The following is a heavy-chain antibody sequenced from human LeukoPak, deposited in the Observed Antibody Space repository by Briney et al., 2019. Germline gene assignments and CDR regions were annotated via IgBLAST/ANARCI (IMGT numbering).Heavy chain of an antibody. CDR2: ISENVGST. CDR1: GFTFSTYA. Sequence: GGSPRLSCAASGFTFSTYAMICVRQAPGKALEWVSGISENVGSTYYAGSVKGRFTISRDNSKSVLFLQMNSLRDEDTAVYYCATFERTVAGAYNWFAPWGQGTLVTVSS. J-gene: IGHJ5*02. D-gene: IGHD6-19*01. CDR3: ATFERTVAGAYNWFAP. V-gene: IGHV3-23*01.